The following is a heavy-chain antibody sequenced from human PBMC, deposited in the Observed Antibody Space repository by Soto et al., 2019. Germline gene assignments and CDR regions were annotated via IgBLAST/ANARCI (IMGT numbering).Heavy chain of an antibody. CDR3: ARMGPMYATTYWFFEL. D-gene: IGHD2-8*01. V-gene: IGHV4-59*01. J-gene: IGHJ2*01. CDR1: GGSISSYY. Sequence: SETLSLTCTVSGGSISSYYWSWIRQPPGKGLEWIGYIYYSGSTNYNPSLKSRVTISVDTSKNQFSLKLSSVTAADTAVYYCARMGPMYATTYWFFELLGRSTLVTVSS. CDR2: IYYSGST.